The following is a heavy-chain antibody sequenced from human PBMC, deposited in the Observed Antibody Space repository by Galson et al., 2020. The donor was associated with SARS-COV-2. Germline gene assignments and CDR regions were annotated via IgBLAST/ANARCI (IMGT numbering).Heavy chain of an antibody. Sequence: GGSLRLSCAASGFTFSTYWMHWVRQAPGKGLVWVSRINTDGTITNYADSVKGRFTISRDNAKNTLYLQMNSMRDEDTAVYYCARVRYSTTFEDYWGQGALVTVSS. D-gene: IGHD2-2*01. CDR3: ARVRYSTTFEDY. CDR2: INTDGTIT. CDR1: GFTFSTYW. V-gene: IGHV3-74*01. J-gene: IGHJ4*02.